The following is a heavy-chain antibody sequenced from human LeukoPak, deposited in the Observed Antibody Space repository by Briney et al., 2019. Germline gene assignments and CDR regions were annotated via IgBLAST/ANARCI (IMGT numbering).Heavy chain of an antibody. CDR1: GGSTSRYY. CDR2: IYYSGST. J-gene: IGHJ4*02. Sequence: SETLSVTCTVSGGSTSRYYWSWVRQPRGKRLEWLGYIYYSGSTTYNPSLKSRLTMSVDTSKNQISLKLISLTAADTAVYYCARLPGIAAVWGQGTLVTVSS. CDR3: ARLPGIAAV. D-gene: IGHD6-13*01. V-gene: IGHV4-59*08.